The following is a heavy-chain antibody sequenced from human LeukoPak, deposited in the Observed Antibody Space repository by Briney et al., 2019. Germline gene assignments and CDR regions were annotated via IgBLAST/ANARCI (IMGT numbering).Heavy chain of an antibody. J-gene: IGHJ3*02. Sequence: GGSLRLSCAASGFTFSSYAMSWVRQAPGKGLEWVSAISGSGGSTYYADSVKGRFTISRDNSKNTLYLQMNSLRAEDTAVYYCAKSETYYYGSGSYYNAPGAFDIWGQGTMATVSS. V-gene: IGHV3-23*01. CDR2: ISGSGGST. CDR1: GFTFSSYA. D-gene: IGHD3-10*01. CDR3: AKSETYYYGSGSYYNAPGAFDI.